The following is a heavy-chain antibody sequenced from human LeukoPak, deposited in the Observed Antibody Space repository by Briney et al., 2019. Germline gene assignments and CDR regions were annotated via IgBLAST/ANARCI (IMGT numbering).Heavy chain of an antibody. D-gene: IGHD3-10*01. J-gene: IGHJ5*02. CDR2: INPSGGST. V-gene: IGHV1-46*01. CDR1: GYTFTSYY. CDR3: ARETRGGWFDP. Sequence: GASVKVSCKASGYTFTSYYMHWVRQAPGQGLEWMGIINPSGGSTSHAQKFQGRVTMTRDTSISTAYMELSRLRSDDTAVYYCARETRGGWFDPWGQGTLVTVSS.